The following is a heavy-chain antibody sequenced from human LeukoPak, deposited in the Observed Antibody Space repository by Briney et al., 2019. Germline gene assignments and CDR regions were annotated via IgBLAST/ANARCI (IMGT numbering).Heavy chain of an antibody. J-gene: IGHJ6*03. CDR1: GYTLPELS. Sequence: RASVKVSCKVSGYTLPELSMHWVRQAPGKGLEWMGGFDPEDGETIYAQKFQGRVTMTEDTSTDTAYMELSSLRSEDTAVYYCAASSTTSYYYYYMDVWGKGTTVTVSS. D-gene: IGHD1-1*01. V-gene: IGHV1-24*01. CDR2: FDPEDGET. CDR3: AASSTTSYYYYYMDV.